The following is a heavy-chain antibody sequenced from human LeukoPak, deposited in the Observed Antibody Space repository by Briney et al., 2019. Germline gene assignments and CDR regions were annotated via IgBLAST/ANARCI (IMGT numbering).Heavy chain of an antibody. Sequence: ASVKVSCKASGYTFTSYGISWVRQAPGQGLEWMGWTSAYNGNTNYAQKFQGRVTMTRDTSISTAYMELSRLRSEDTAVYYCARGLSGYDPYYFDYWGQGTLVAVSS. CDR2: TSAYNGNT. D-gene: IGHD5-12*01. J-gene: IGHJ4*02. CDR3: ARGLSGYDPYYFDY. V-gene: IGHV1-18*01. CDR1: GYTFTSYG.